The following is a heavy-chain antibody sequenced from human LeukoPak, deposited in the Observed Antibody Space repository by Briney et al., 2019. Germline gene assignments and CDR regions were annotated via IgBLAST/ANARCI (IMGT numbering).Heavy chain of an antibody. CDR2: IHYSGST. CDR3: ARAFDSAYDSPFDY. Sequence: SETLSLTCTVSGGSISSYYWSWIRQPPGKGLEWIGYIHYSGSTNYNPSLKSRVTISADTSKNQFSLHLNSATPEDTAVYYCARAFDSAYDSPFDYWGQGALVTVSS. CDR1: GGSISSYY. V-gene: IGHV4-59*12. J-gene: IGHJ4*02. D-gene: IGHD5-12*01.